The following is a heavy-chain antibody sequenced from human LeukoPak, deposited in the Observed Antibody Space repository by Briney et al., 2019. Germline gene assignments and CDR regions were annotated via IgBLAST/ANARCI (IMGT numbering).Heavy chain of an antibody. Sequence: GRSLILSCAASGFTFSSYGMHWVRQAPGKGLEWVAVILYDGSNKYYADSVKGRFTISRDNSKNTLYLQMNSLRAEDTAVYYCAKGFSLENDIFTGFDYWGQGTLVTVSS. J-gene: IGHJ4*02. V-gene: IGHV3-30*18. CDR2: ILYDGSNK. D-gene: IGHD3-9*01. CDR3: AKGFSLENDIFTGFDY. CDR1: GFTFSSYG.